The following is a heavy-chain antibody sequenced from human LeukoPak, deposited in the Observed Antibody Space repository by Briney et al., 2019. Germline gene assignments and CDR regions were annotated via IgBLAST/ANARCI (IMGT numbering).Heavy chain of an antibody. J-gene: IGHJ4*01. D-gene: IGHD6-19*01. CDR2: ISYDGGYT. V-gene: IGHV3-30*18. Sequence: GGSLRLSCAASGFTFSSYGIHWVRQAPGKGPEWVAVISYDGGYTYYADSVKGRFTISRDNSKNTLYLQMNSLRAEDTAVYYCAKDRLGGWPSGAFDYWGHGTLVTVSS. CDR3: AKDRLGGWPSGAFDY. CDR1: GFTFSSYG.